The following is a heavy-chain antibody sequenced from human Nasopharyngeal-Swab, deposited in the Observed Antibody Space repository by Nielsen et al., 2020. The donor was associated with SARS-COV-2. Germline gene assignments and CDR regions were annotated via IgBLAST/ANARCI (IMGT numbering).Heavy chain of an antibody. V-gene: IGHV4-34*01. J-gene: IGHJ5*02. CDR1: GGSFSGYY. CDR2: INHSRST. D-gene: IGHD6-13*01. Sequence: SETLSLTCAVYGGSFSGYYWNWIRQPPGKGLEWIGEINHSRSTNYNPSLKSRVTISLDTSKNQFSLKLSSVTAADTAVYYCARSRYTSSWYGVRNWFDPWGQGTLVTVSS. CDR3: ARSRYTSSWYGVRNWFDP.